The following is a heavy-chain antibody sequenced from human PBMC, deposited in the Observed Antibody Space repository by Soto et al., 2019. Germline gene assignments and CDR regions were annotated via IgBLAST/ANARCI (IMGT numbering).Heavy chain of an antibody. Sequence: QITLKESGPTLVKPTQTLTLTCTFSGFSLSTSGVGVGWIRQPPGKALEWLALIYWDDDKRYSPSLKSRLTNTKDTSKNQLVLKITNMDPVDTATYYCARVVRGSVHWGQGTLVTVSS. D-gene: IGHD3-10*01. CDR1: GFSLSTSGVG. CDR3: ARVVRGSVH. V-gene: IGHV2-5*02. J-gene: IGHJ4*02. CDR2: IYWDDDK.